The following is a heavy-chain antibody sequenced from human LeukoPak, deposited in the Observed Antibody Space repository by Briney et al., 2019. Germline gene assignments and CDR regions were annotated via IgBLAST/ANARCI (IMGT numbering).Heavy chain of an antibody. CDR2: INSDGSRT. Sequence: GGSLRLSCAASGFXLSTYWIHWVRQGPGKGLVWVSCINSDGSRTTYADSVKGRFTISGDNAKNTLYLQMNTLRVEDTAVYYCARGSWSAADTNIDYWGQGTLVTVSS. J-gene: IGHJ4*02. CDR1: GFXLSTYW. V-gene: IGHV3-74*01. CDR3: ARGSWSAADTNIDY. D-gene: IGHD6-13*01.